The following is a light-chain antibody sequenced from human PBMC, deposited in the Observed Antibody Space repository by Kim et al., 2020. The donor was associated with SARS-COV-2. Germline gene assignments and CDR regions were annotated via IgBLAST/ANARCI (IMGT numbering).Light chain of an antibody. CDR1: QSISSY. CDR3: QQSYSTPPT. CDR2: GAS. Sequence: DIQMTQSPSSLSASVGDRVTITCRASQSISSYLNWYQQKPGKAPKLLIYGASSLQSGVPSRFSGSGSGTDFTLTISSLQPEDFATYYCQQSYSTPPTFGQGTKWRS. V-gene: IGKV1-39*01. J-gene: IGKJ2*01.